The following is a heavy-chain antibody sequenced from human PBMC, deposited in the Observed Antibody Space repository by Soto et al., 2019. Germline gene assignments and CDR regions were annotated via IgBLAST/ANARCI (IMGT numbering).Heavy chain of an antibody. CDR1: GASVSSGDYY. CDR3: VGTGTTEDY. V-gene: IGHV4-30-4*01. CDR2: IYSSGGS. Sequence: QVQLQESGPGLVKPSQTLSLTCTVSGASVSSGDYYWSCIRQPPGKGLEWIGYIYSSGGSYYNPSLKGRLTISIDTSKNQFSLKLNSVTVADTAIYYCVGTGTTEDYWGRGTLVTVSS. J-gene: IGHJ4*02. D-gene: IGHD1-1*01.